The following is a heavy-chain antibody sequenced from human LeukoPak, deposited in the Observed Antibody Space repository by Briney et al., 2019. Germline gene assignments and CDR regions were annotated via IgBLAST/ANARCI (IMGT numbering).Heavy chain of an antibody. CDR2: IFPSGGEI. CDR3: ASCQSPVTTDCWFDP. D-gene: IGHD4-17*01. J-gene: IGHJ5*02. Sequence: QTGGSLRLSCAASGFTFSTFAMIWVRQPPGKGLEWVSSIFPSGGEIHYADSVRGRFTISRDNSKSTLSLQMNSLRAEDTAVYYCASCQSPVTTDCWFDPWGQGTLVTVSS. CDR1: GFTFSTFA. V-gene: IGHV3-23*01.